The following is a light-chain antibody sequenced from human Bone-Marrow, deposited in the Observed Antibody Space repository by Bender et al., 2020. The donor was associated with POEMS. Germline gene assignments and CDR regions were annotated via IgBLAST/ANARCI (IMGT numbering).Light chain of an antibody. CDR2: DVD. CDR3: QSYDSGLSGPV. J-gene: IGLJ1*01. Sequence: QSALTQPRSVSGSPGQSVTISCVISTTYFDAYKYVSWYQQHPGKAPQLIIYDVDKRPSGVPVRFSGSKSGNTASLTVSGLQAEDEAEYFCQSYDSGLSGPVFGTGTKVTVL. V-gene: IGLV2-11*01. CDR1: TTYFDAYKY.